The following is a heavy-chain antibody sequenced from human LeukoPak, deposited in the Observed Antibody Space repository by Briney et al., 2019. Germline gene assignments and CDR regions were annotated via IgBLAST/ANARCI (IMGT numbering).Heavy chain of an antibody. V-gene: IGHV4-59*01. D-gene: IGHD2-2*01. CDR2: IYSSGST. CDR1: GGSISSYH. J-gene: IGHJ6*02. Sequence: SETLSLTCTVSGGSISSYHWSWIRQPPGKGLEWIGFIYSSGSTNYNPSLKSRVTISVDTSKNQFSLKLKFVTAADTAGYYCARDLGYCSNTSCLSYGMDVWGQGTTVTVSS. CDR3: ARDLGYCSNTSCLSYGMDV.